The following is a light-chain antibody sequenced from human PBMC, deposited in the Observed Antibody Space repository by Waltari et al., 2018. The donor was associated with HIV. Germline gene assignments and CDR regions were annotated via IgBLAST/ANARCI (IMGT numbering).Light chain of an antibody. Sequence: SYELTQPPSLSVSPGQTARITCSGDALSMQYGYWYQQKPGQAPVLVIYKDSERSSGIPERVSGSSSGATVTLTISGAQAEDEAAYFCQSTDRSGSYIIFGGGTKLTVL. J-gene: IGLJ2*01. CDR3: QSTDRSGSYII. V-gene: IGLV3-25*03. CDR2: KDS. CDR1: ALSMQY.